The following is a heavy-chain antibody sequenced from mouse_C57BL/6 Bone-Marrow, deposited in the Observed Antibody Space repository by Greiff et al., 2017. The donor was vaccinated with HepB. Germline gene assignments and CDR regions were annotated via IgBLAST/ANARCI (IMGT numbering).Heavy chain of an antibody. CDR2: IWRGGST. CDR1: GFSLTSYG. V-gene: IGHV2-5*01. CDR3: AKMANTVVSLDFDV. D-gene: IGHD1-1*01. Sequence: VKLQESGPGLVQPSQSLSITCTVSGFSLTSYGVHWVRQSPGKGLEWLGVIWRGGSTDYNAAFMSRLSITKDNSKSQVFFKMNSLQADDTAIYYGAKMANTVVSLDFDVWGTGTTVTVSS. J-gene: IGHJ1*03.